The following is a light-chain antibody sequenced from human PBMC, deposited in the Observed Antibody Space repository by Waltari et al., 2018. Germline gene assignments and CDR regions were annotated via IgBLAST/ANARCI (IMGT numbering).Light chain of an antibody. J-gene: IGKJ2*01. CDR1: QTVRSY. CDR3: QQRSNRPYT. Sequence: EIVLTQSPATLSLSPGERATLSCRASQTVRSYLAWYQQKPGQAPRLLIFDASSRAPGIPAKFSGSGSGTDCTLTVSNLEPEDFAVYYCQQRSNRPYTFGQGTRVEIK. CDR2: DAS. V-gene: IGKV3-11*01.